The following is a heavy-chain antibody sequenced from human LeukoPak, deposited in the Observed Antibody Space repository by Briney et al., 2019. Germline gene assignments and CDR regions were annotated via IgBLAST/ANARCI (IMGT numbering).Heavy chain of an antibody. J-gene: IGHJ4*02. V-gene: IGHV4-38-2*02. D-gene: IGHD4-23*01. Sequence: SETLSLTCTVSTYSISSGYYWGWIRQPPGKGLEWIGNIYHNGNTYYNPSLKSRVTISVDTSKKQFSLKLSSVTAAGTAVYYCARDWHDYGGNSFDYWGQGTLVTVSS. CDR2: IYHNGNT. CDR3: ARDWHDYGGNSFDY. CDR1: TYSISSGYY.